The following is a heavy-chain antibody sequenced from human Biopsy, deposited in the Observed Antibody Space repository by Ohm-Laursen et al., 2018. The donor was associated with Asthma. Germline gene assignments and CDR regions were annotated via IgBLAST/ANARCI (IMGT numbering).Heavy chain of an antibody. CDR3: ARGPEYVRSSGALDY. CDR1: GDSFSNYA. Sequence: SSVKVSCKASGDSFSNYAISWVRQAPGQGLEWMGGLIPVLGTPDHAQKFQGGVTISADDSTSTAYMELSSLSSEDTALYYCARGPEYVRSSGALDYWGQGTLVTVSS. J-gene: IGHJ4*02. CDR2: LIPVLGTP. V-gene: IGHV1-69*01. D-gene: IGHD2-2*01.